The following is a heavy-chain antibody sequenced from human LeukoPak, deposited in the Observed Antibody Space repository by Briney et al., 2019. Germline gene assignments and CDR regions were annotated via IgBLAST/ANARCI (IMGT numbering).Heavy chain of an antibody. CDR3: ARHRGYYYYYMDV. V-gene: IGHV4-39*01. CDR1: GFTFSSYW. CDR2: MYYSGST. J-gene: IGHJ6*03. Sequence: PGGSLRLSCAASGFTFSSYWMSWVRQAPGKGLEWIGSMYYSGSTYYNPSLKSRVTISVDTSKNQFSLKLSSVTAADTAVYYCARHRGYYYYYMDVWGKGTTVTISS.